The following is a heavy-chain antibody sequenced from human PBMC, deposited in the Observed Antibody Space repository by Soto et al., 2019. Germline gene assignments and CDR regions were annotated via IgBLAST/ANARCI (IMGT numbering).Heavy chain of an antibody. D-gene: IGHD6-13*01. V-gene: IGHV1-69*05. CDR1: GGTFNSYG. CDR3: ARVTEQLENYYYYYGMDV. Sequence: SVKVSCKASGGTFNSYGISWVRQAPGQGLEWMGGIIPIFGTANYAQKLQGRVTMTTDTSTSTAYMELRSLRSDDTAVYYCARVTEQLENYYYYYGMDVWGQGTTVTVSS. CDR2: IIPIFGTA. J-gene: IGHJ6*02.